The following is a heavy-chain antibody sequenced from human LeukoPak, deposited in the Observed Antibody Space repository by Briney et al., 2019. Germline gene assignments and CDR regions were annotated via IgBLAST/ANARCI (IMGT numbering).Heavy chain of an antibody. CDR3: AREPPGRYYYGSGSYFGIDY. CDR2: ISSSRSYI. D-gene: IGHD3-10*01. Sequence: GGSLRLSCAASGFTFSSYSMNWVRQAPGKGLEWVSSISSSRSYIYYADSVKGRFTISRDNAKNSLYLQMNSLRAEDTAVYYCAREPPGRYYYGSGSYFGIDYWGQGTLVTVSS. J-gene: IGHJ4*02. CDR1: GFTFSSYS. V-gene: IGHV3-21*01.